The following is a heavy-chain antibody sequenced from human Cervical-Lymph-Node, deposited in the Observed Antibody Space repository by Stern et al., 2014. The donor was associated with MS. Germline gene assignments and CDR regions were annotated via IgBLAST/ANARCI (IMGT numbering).Heavy chain of an antibody. J-gene: IGHJ4*02. V-gene: IGHV1-69*01. Sequence: VQLVESGAEVKKPGSSVKVSCKASGGTFSSYAISWVRQAPGQVLEWMGGIIPIFGTANYAQNFQGRVTITADESTSTAYMELSSLRSEDTAVYYCARGRGLERPSSFDYWGQGTLVTVSS. D-gene: IGHD1-1*01. CDR1: GGTFSSYA. CDR2: IIPIFGTA. CDR3: ARGRGLERPSSFDY.